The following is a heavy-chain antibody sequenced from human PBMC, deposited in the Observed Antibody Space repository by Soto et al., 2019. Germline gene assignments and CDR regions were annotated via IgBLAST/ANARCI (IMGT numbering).Heavy chain of an antibody. CDR3: ARDYDRHFDY. CDR1: GCTFSSYA. V-gene: IGHV3-30-3*01. J-gene: IGHJ4*02. Sequence: GGSLRLSCAASGCTFSSYAMHWVCQGPGKGLEWVAVISYDGSNKYYADSVKGRFTISRDNSKNTLYLQMNSLRAEDTAVYYCARDYDRHFDYWGQGTLVTVSS. D-gene: IGHD3-22*01. CDR2: ISYDGSNK.